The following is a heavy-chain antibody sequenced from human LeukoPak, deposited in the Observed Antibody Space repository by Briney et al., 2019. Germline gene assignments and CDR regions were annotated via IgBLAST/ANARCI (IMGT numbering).Heavy chain of an antibody. Sequence: SETLSLTCTVSGGSISSYYWNWIRQPAGKGLEWIGRIYTSGSANYNPSLKSRVTISTDTSKNQFSLKLSSVTAADTAVYYCARATPTSTRLLRDYFDYWGQGTLVTVSS. CDR2: IYTSGSA. V-gene: IGHV4-4*07. CDR1: GGSISSYY. J-gene: IGHJ4*02. CDR3: ARATPTSTRLLRDYFDY. D-gene: IGHD2-2*01.